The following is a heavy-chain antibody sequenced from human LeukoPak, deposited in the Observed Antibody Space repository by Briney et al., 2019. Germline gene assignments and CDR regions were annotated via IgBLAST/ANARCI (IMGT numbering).Heavy chain of an antibody. CDR3: AKDSPISDRGLDV. V-gene: IGHV3-74*01. J-gene: IGHJ6*02. CDR2: INTDGGST. D-gene: IGHD5/OR15-5a*01. CDR1: GFTFSNYW. Sequence: GSLRLSCAASGFTFSNYWMHWVRQAPGKGLVWVSRINTDGGSTTYGDSVKGRFTISRDNSRNSLYLQMSSLRIEDTALYYCAKDSPISDRGLDVWGQGTTVTVSS.